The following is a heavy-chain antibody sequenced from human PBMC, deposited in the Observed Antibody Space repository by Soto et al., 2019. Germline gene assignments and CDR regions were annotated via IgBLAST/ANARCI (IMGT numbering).Heavy chain of an antibody. V-gene: IGHV4-59*08. Sequence: SETLSLTCTVSGGSISSYYWSWIRQPPGKGLEWIGYIYYSGSTNYNPSLKSRVNISVDTSKNQFSLKLNSMTAADTAVYYCARHNYGSGSTYFDYWGQGILVTVS. D-gene: IGHD3-10*01. J-gene: IGHJ4*02. CDR3: ARHNYGSGSTYFDY. CDR1: GGSISSYY. CDR2: IYYSGST.